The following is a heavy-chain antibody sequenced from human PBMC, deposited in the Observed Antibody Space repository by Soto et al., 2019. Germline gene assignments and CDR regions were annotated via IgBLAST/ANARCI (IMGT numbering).Heavy chain of an antibody. Sequence: ASETLSLTCSVSGGSSSSGGYYWSWIRQHPGKGLEWIGYIYYSGSTNYHPSLKSRVTISVDTSKNQFSLKLSSVTAADTAVYYCARQGFRVVVPAAILADWFDPWGQGTLVTVSS. V-gene: IGHV4-61*08. CDR2: IYYSGST. J-gene: IGHJ5*02. D-gene: IGHD2-2*01. CDR3: ARQGFRVVVPAAILADWFDP. CDR1: GGSSSSGGYY.